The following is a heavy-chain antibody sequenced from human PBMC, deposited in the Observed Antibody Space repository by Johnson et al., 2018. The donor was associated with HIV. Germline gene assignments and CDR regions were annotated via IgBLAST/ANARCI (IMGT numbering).Heavy chain of an antibody. D-gene: IGHD3-16*01. V-gene: IGHV3-7*01. J-gene: IGHJ3*02. CDR1: GFTFSSYW. CDR3: AKDDRGLDAFDS. Sequence: VQLVESGGGVVQPGRSLRLSCAASGFTFSSYWLSCVSQAPGKGLEWVANIKQAGSEKYYVDSVKGRFTISSDNAKNSLYLQMNSLRAEATAVYYCAKDDRGLDAFDSGGQGTRVTVSS. CDR2: IKQAGSEK.